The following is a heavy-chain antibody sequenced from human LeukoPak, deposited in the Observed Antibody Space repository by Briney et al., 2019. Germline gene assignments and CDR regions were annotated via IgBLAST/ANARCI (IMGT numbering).Heavy chain of an antibody. D-gene: IGHD3-22*01. CDR1: GGSFSGYY. J-gene: IGHJ4*02. CDR3: ARSDGYYDSSGYYILDY. Sequence: SETLSLTCAVYGGSFSGYYWSWIRQPPGKGLEWIGEINHSGGTNYNPSLKSRVTISVDTSKNQFSLKLSSVTAADTAVYYCARSDGYYDSSGYYILDYWGQGTLVTVSS. CDR2: INHSGGT. V-gene: IGHV4-34*01.